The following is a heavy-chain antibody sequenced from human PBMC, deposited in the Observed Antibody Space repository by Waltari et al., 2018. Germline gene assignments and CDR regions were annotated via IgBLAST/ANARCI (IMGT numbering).Heavy chain of an antibody. V-gene: IGHV4-34*01. CDR3: ARLRGVVVPAARTDWYFDL. Sequence: QVQLQQWGAGLLKPSETLSLTCAVHGGSFSGYYWSWIRQPPGKGLEWLGEINHSGSTNYNPSLKSRVTISVDTSKNQFSLKLSSVTAADTAVYYCARLRGVVVPAARTDWYFDLWGRGTLVTVSS. D-gene: IGHD2-2*01. J-gene: IGHJ2*01. CDR2: INHSGST. CDR1: GGSFSGYY.